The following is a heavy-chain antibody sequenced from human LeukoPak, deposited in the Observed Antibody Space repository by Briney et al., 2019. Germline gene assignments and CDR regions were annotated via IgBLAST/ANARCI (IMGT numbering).Heavy chain of an antibody. CDR3: ARAPYCSKTNCSSPDYFFYYMDV. V-gene: IGHV1-8*01. D-gene: IGHD2-2*01. Sequence: GASVKVSCKASGYTFSNYDINWVRQATGQGLEWMGWMNPKSDNTGYAQRFQGRVTMTRNTSISTAYMELSSLSSEDTAVYYCARAPYCSKTNCSSPDYFFYYMDVWGEGTKVNVSS. J-gene: IGHJ6*03. CDR2: MNPKSDNT. CDR1: GYTFSNYD.